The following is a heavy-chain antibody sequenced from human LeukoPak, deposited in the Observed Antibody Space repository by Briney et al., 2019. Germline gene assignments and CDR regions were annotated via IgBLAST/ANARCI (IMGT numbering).Heavy chain of an antibody. J-gene: IGHJ4*02. CDR3: AKSSYYDTSGSYREYYFDY. CDR1: GFTFSTYA. V-gene: IGHV3-23*01. Sequence: GGSLRLSCAASGFTFSTYAMSWVRQAPGKGLVWVSRINSDGSIKEYADSVKGRFTISRDNSKNTLYLQMNSLRAEDTALYYCAKSSYYDTSGSYREYYFDYWGQGALVTVSS. D-gene: IGHD3-22*01. CDR2: INSDGSIK.